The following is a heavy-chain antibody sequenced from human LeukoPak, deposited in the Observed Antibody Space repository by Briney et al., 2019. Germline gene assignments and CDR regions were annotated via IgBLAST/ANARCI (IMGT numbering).Heavy chain of an antibody. D-gene: IGHD4-17*01. CDR1: GDSVSSNSAA. Sequence: SQTLSLTCAISGDSVSSNSAAWNWIRQSPSRGLEWLGRTNYRSKWYNDYAVSVKSRITINPDTSKNQFSLQLNSVTPEDTAVYYCARGPQTTVTNWFDPWGQGTLVTVSS. V-gene: IGHV6-1*01. CDR3: ARGPQTTVTNWFDP. J-gene: IGHJ5*02. CDR2: TNYRSKWYN.